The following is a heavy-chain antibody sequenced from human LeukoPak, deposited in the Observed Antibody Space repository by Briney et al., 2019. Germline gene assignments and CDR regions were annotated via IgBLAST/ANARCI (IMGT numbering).Heavy chain of an antibody. J-gene: IGHJ4*02. Sequence: SQTLSLTCAISGDSVSSNSAAWNWIRQSPSRGLECLGRKYYRSKWYNDYAVSVKSRITINPDTSKNQSSLQLNSVTPEDTAVCYCARDVVGYCSGGSCYHFDYWGQGTLVTVSS. CDR1: GDSVSSNSAA. V-gene: IGHV6-1*01. CDR3: ARDVVGYCSGGSCYHFDY. CDR2: KYYRSKWYN. D-gene: IGHD2-15*01.